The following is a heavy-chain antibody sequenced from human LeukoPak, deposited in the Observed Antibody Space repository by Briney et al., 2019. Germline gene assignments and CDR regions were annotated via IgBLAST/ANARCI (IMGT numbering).Heavy chain of an antibody. V-gene: IGHV4-4*07. D-gene: IGHD6-13*01. CDR3: ATYDQQLAFDN. J-gene: IGHJ4*02. Sequence: PSETLSLTGTVSGGSMSSYCWSWIRQPAGKGLELIGRMYTSGTTNYNPSLKSRVTMSIDTSKKHFSLNLDSVTAADTAVYYCATYDQQLAFDNWGQGSLVTVSS. CDR1: GGSMSSYC. CDR2: MYTSGTT.